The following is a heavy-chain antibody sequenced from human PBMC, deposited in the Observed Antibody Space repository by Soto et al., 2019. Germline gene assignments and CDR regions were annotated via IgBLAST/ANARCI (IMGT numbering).Heavy chain of an antibody. J-gene: IGHJ6*02. D-gene: IGHD3-3*01. CDR2: INHSGST. CDR1: GGSFSGYY. CDR3: ARSSYRVFRVVITHNYYYDGMDF. Sequence: SETLSLTCAVYGGSFSGYYWSWIRQPPGKGLEWIGEINHSGSTNYNPSLKSRVTISVDTSKNQLSLKLSSVTAADTAVYYCARSSYRVFRVVITHNYYYDGMDFWGPGTTVT. V-gene: IGHV4-34*01.